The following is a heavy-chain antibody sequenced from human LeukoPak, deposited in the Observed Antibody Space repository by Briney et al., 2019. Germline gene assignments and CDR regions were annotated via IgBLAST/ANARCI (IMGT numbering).Heavy chain of an antibody. V-gene: IGHV3-48*03. J-gene: IGHJ6*03. D-gene: IGHD3-22*01. CDR1: GFTFSSYE. CDR3: AKGYDSTYYHYYFMDV. CDR2: ISSSGSTI. Sequence: GGSLRLSCAASGFTFSSYEMNWVRQAPGKGLEWVSYISSSGSTIYYADSVKGRFTISRDNSKNTLYLQMNSLRADDTAVYYCAKGYDSTYYHYYFMDVWGKGTTVTISS.